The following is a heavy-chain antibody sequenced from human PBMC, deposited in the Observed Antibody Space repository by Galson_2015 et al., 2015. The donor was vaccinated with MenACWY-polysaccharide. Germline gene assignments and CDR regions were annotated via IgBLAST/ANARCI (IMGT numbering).Heavy chain of an antibody. V-gene: IGHV3-13*01. CDR3: AREFTGDGSSWYYWYFEL. J-gene: IGHJ2*01. Sequence: SLRLSSAASGSTFSSFAVHWVRHVIGTGLAWVAATGTGGDTYYSGSVKGRFTISRENAKNSLYLQMNSLRAGDTAVYYCAREFTGDGSSWYYWYFELWGRGTLVTVSS. D-gene: IGHD6-13*01. CDR2: TGTGGDT. CDR1: GSTFSSFA.